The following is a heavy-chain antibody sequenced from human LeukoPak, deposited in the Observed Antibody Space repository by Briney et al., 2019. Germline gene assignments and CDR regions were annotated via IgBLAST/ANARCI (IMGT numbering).Heavy chain of an antibody. CDR1: GFTFSSYS. Sequence: GGSLRLSCAASGFTFSSYSMNWVRQAPGKGLEWVSSISGSSSFIYYADSVKGRFIISRDNAMTSLYLQMNSLRVEDTAVYYCARRLGATDFDYWGQGTLVTVSS. CDR2: ISGSSSFI. J-gene: IGHJ4*02. V-gene: IGHV3-21*01. D-gene: IGHD1-26*01. CDR3: ARRLGATDFDY.